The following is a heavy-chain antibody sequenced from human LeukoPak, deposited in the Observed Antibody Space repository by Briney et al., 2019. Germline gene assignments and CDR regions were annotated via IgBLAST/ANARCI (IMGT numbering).Heavy chain of an antibody. CDR2: TRSDGSTK. CDR1: GFTFSSYA. Sequence: PGGSLRLSCAASGFTFSSYAMHWVRQAPGKGLEWVAFTRSDGSTKYYADSVMGRFTISRDNSKNTLYLQMNSLTAEDTAVYYCAKAEINRSGWYGDYWGQGTLVTVSS. V-gene: IGHV3-30*02. J-gene: IGHJ4*02. CDR3: AKAEINRSGWYGDY. D-gene: IGHD6-19*01.